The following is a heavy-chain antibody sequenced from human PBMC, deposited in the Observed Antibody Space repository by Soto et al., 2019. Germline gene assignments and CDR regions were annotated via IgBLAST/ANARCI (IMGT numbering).Heavy chain of an antibody. CDR2: ISGSGGST. D-gene: IGHD4-4*01. V-gene: IGHV3-23*01. J-gene: IGHJ4*02. Sequence: GGSLRLSCAASGFTFSSYAMSWVRQAPGKGLEWVSAISGSGGSTYYADSVKGRFTISRDNSKNTLYLQMNSLRAEDTAVYYCAKSSTVTFLLAFGYVYFDYWGQGTLVTVSS. CDR3: AKSSTVTFLLAFGYVYFDY. CDR1: GFTFSSYA.